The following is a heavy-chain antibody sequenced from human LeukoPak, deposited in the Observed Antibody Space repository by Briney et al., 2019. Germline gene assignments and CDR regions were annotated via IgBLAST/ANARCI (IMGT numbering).Heavy chain of an antibody. D-gene: IGHD2-2*01. CDR1: GGSLSSYY. V-gene: IGHV4-59*01. CDR3: ARARSRGYCSSTSCYYFDY. Sequence: SETLSLTCTVSGGSLSSYYSRWIRQPPGKALEWIGYIYYSGSTNYNPSLKSRVTISVDTSKNQFSLKLSSVTAADTAVYYCARARSRGYCSSTSCYYFDYWGQGTLVTVSS. J-gene: IGHJ4*02. CDR2: IYYSGST.